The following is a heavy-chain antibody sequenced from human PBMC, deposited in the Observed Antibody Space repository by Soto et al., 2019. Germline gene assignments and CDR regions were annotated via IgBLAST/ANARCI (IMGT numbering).Heavy chain of an antibody. D-gene: IGHD6-13*01. CDR3: AKGSTGYSSSWYSY. CDR1: GFTFSSYG. CDR2: ISYDGSNK. Sequence: QVQLVESGGGVVQPGRSLRLSCAASGFTFSSYGMHWVRQAPGKGLEWVAVISYDGSNKYYADSVKGRFTISRDNSKNTRYLQMNSLRAEDTAVYYCAKGSTGYSSSWYSYWGQGTLVTVSS. V-gene: IGHV3-30*18. J-gene: IGHJ4*02.